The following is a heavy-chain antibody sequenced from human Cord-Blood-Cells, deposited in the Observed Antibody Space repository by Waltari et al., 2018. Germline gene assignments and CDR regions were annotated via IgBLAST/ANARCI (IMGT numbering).Heavy chain of an antibody. Sequence: QVQLVESGGGVVQPGRSLRLSCAASGFTFSSYGMHWVRQAPGKGLEWVAVILYDGSNKYYADSVKGRFTISRDNSKNTLYLQMNSLRAEDTAVYYCARDQAGEGYFDLWGRGTLVTVSS. D-gene: IGHD7-27*01. CDR1: GFTFSSYG. CDR2: ILYDGSNK. V-gene: IGHV3-33*01. CDR3: ARDQAGEGYFDL. J-gene: IGHJ2*01.